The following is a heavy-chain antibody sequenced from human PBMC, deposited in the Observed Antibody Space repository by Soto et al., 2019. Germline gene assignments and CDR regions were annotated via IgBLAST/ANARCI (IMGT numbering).Heavy chain of an antibody. CDR1: GGSISSGDYY. D-gene: IGHD3-16*01. V-gene: IGHV4-30-4*01. CDR2: IYYSGST. CDR3: ARTLGGYFNI. Sequence: QVQLQESGPGLVKPSQTLSLTCTVSGGSISSGDYYWSWIRQPPGKGLEWIGYIYYSGSTYYNPSVKIRVTISVDKFRNPFSLKLSSVTAADSAMYYCARTLGGYFNIWGKGTLVTVS. J-gene: IGHJ4*02.